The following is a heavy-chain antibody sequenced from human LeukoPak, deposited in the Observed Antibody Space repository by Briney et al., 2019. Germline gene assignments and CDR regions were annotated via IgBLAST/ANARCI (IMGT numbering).Heavy chain of an antibody. J-gene: IGHJ4*02. CDR1: GFIFINFG. CDR3: ARVDIVRASDS. D-gene: IGHD2-8*01. CDR2: ISSGSISI. V-gene: IGHV3-21*01. Sequence: GGSLRLSCAASGFIFINFGMNWVRQAPGKGLEWVSSISSGSISIYYVDSATGRFTISRDNAKNSLYLQMNSLRAEDTAVYYCARVDIVRASDSWGQGTLVTVSS.